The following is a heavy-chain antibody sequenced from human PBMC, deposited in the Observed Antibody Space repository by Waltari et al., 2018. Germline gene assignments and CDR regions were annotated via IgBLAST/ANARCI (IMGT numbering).Heavy chain of an antibody. CDR2: TNTNTGNP. CDR1: GYIFSNYA. D-gene: IGHD5-18*01. Sequence: QVQLVQSGSELKKPGASVKVSCKASGYIFSNYAMNWVRQAPGQGLEWMGWTNTNTGNPTNAQGCTGRFVFSLDTSVSTAYLQISSLKAEDTSVYYCAKGIQLWGRGSWYFDDWGQGTLVTVSS. J-gene: IGHJ4*02. CDR3: AKGIQLWGRGSWYFDD. V-gene: IGHV7-4-1*02.